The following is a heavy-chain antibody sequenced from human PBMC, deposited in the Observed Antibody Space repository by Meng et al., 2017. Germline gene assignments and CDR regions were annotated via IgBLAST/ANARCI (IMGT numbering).Heavy chain of an antibody. J-gene: IGHJ5*02. V-gene: IGHV4-31*01. Sequence: SETLSLTCTVSGGSISSGGYYWSWIRPHPGKGLEWIGYIYYSGSTYYNPSLKSLVTISVDTSKNQFSLKLSSVTAADTAVYYCARDLGNRYCSGGSCSFGWFDPWGQGTLVTVSS. CDR3: ARDLGNRYCSGGSCSFGWFDP. CDR2: IYYSGST. D-gene: IGHD2-15*01. CDR1: GGSISSGGYY.